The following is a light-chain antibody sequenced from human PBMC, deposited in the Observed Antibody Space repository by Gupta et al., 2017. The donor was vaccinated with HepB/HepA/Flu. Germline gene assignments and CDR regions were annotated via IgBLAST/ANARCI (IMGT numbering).Light chain of an antibody. J-gene: IGKJ1*01. V-gene: IGKV1-5*03. CDR3: QQYDVDPWT. CDR2: KAS. Sequence: SVGDRVTITCRTSQTIKSWVAWYVQKPGKAPQVLIYKASNLETGVPSRCSGSGSGTEFILTISSLQPDDFATYYCQQYDVDPWTFGQGT. CDR1: QTIKSW.